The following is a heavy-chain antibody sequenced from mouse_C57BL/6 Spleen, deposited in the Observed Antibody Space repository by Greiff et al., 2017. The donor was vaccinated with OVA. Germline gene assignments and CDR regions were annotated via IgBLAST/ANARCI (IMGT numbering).Heavy chain of an antibody. CDR3: ANHYYGSSYYAMDY. J-gene: IGHJ4*01. D-gene: IGHD1-1*01. Sequence: EVQLQQSGPELVKPGDSVKISCKASGYSFTGYFMNWVMQSHGKSLEWIGRINPYNGDTFYNQKFKGKATLTVDKSSSTAHMELRSLTSEDSAVYYCANHYYGSSYYAMDYWGQGTSVTVSS. V-gene: IGHV1-20*01. CDR1: GYSFTGYF. CDR2: INPYNGDT.